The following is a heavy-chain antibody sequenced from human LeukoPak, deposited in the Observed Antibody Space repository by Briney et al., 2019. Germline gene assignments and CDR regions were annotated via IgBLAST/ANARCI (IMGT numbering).Heavy chain of an antibody. CDR1: GFTFSSYE. V-gene: IGHV3-48*03. D-gene: IGHD2-15*01. CDR3: ARDYCSGGSCYSDY. J-gene: IGHJ4*02. CDR2: ISSSGSTI. Sequence: GGSLRLSCAAFGFTFSSYEMNWVRQAPGKGLEWVSYISSSGSTIYYADSVKGRFTISRDNAKNSLYLQMNSLRAEDTAVYYCARDYCSGGSCYSDYWGQGTLVTVSS.